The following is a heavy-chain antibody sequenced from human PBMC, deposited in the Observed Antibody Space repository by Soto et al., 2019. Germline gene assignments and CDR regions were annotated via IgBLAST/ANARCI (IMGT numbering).Heavy chain of an antibody. J-gene: IGHJ6*02. Sequence: QVQLVQSGAAVKKPGASVKVSCKASGYTFTAYHVHWVRQAPGQGLEWMAWINPYNGAPNYAQRLQDSVTLTSDTSISTAYMEINKLTSDDAAVYYCATTSRHYSSAWQRLYVWCRGTTVTVSS. CDR1: GYTFTAYH. CDR3: ATTSRHYSSAWQRLYV. CDR2: INPYNGAP. D-gene: IGHD6-19*01. V-gene: IGHV1-2*02.